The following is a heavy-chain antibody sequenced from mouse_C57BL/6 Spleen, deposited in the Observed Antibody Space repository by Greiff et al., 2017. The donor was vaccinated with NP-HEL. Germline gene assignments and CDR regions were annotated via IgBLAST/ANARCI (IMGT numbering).Heavy chain of an antibody. D-gene: IGHD1-1*01. CDR3: ARGIYYYGSDHFDY. CDR2: ISSGRSTI. V-gene: IGHV5-17*01. J-gene: IGHJ2*01. Sequence: EVQLVESGGGLVKPGGSLKLSCAASGFTFSDYGMHWVRQAPEKGLEWVAYISSGRSTIYYADTVKGRFTISRDNAKNTLFLQMTSLRSEDTAMYYCARGIYYYGSDHFDYWGQGTTLTVSS. CDR1: GFTFSDYG.